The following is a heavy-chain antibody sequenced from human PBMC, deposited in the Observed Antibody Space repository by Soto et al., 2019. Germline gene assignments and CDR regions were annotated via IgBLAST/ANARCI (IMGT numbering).Heavy chain of an antibody. CDR2: VNGDGYTT. Sequence: EVQLVESGGGLVQPGGSLRLSCAASGFTFSRHWMHWVRQAPGKGLEWVSRVNGDGYTTTYTDSVKGRFTISRDNAKNTVYLQMNGLRVEDTAVYYCASVRQTVDTILGYWGQGILVTVSS. CDR3: ASVRQTVDTILGY. J-gene: IGHJ4*02. CDR1: GFTFSRHW. V-gene: IGHV3-74*01. D-gene: IGHD5-12*01.